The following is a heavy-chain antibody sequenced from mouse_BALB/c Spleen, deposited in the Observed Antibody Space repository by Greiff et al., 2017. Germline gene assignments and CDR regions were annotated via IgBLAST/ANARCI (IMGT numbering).Heavy chain of an antibody. Sequence: EVHLVESGGGLVKPGGSLKLSCAASGFTFSDYYMYWVRQTPEKRLEWVATISDGGSYTYYPDSVKGRFTISRDNAKNNLYLQMSSLKSEDTAMYYCARDGGLGIMAYWGQGTLVTVSA. J-gene: IGHJ3*01. CDR1: GFTFSDYY. CDR2: ISDGGSYT. V-gene: IGHV5-4*02. CDR3: ARDGGLGIMAY. D-gene: IGHD2-4*01.